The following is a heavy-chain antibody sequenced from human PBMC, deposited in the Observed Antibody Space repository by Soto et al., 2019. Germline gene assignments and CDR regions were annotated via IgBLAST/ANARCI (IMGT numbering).Heavy chain of an antibody. V-gene: IGHV3-23*01. D-gene: IGHD3-10*01. J-gene: IGHJ4*02. CDR1: GLTFGSRA. Sequence: GGSLRLSCVASGLTFGSRAMSWVRQAPGEGLQWVSTITDTGGDAKYADSVRGRFVISRDNSKKTLYLQMTSLTAEDSVMYYCARGSTDSYPGSRIFDFWGRGTLVTVSS. CDR3: ARGSTDSYPGSRIFDF. CDR2: ITDTGGDA.